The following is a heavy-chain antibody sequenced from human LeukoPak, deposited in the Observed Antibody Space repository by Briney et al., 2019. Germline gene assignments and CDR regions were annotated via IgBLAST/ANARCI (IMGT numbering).Heavy chain of an antibody. CDR1: GFTFYGYA. D-gene: IGHD3-10*01. Sequence: AGGSLRLSCAASGFTFYGYAMHWVRQAPGKGLEWVSGITWNSGTIGYADSVKGRFTISRDNAKNSLYLQMNSLRAEDTALYYCARGYYAASVRFDYWGRGTLVTVSS. V-gene: IGHV3-9*01. CDR2: ITWNSGTI. CDR3: ARGYYAASVRFDY. J-gene: IGHJ4*02.